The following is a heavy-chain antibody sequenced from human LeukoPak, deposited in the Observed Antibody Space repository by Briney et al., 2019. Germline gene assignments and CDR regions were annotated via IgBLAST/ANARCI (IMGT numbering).Heavy chain of an antibody. D-gene: IGHD3-22*01. CDR2: IKQDGSEK. J-gene: IGHJ4*02. CDR1: GGSFSGYY. Sequence: ETLSLTCAVYGGSFSGYYWSWVRQAPGKGLEWVANIKQDGSEKYYVDSVKGRFTISRDNAKNSLYLQMNSLRAEDTAVYYCARGLYYYDSSGYHSVGGLEYWGQGTLVTVSS. CDR3: ARGLYYYDSSGYHSVGGLEY. V-gene: IGHV3-7*01.